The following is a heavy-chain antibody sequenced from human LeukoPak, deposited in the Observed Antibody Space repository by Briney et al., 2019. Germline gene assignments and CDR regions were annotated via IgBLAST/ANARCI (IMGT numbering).Heavy chain of an antibody. J-gene: IGHJ4*02. Sequence: GGSLRLSCAASGFTFSSYWMSWVRQAPGKGLEWVANIKQDGSEKYYVDSVKGRFTISRDNAKNSLYLQMNSLRAEDTAVYYCARDRGGAYDFWSGYYTGYFDYWGQGTLVPVSS. CDR3: ARDRGGAYDFWSGYYTGYFDY. CDR2: IKQDGSEK. CDR1: GFTFSSYW. V-gene: IGHV3-7*01. D-gene: IGHD3-3*01.